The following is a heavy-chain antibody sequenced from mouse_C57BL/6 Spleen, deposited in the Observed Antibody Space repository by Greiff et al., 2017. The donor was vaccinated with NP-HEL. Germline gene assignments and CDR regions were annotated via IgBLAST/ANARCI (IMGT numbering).Heavy chain of an antibody. Sequence: VQLQQPGAELVKPGASVKLSCKASGYTFTSYWMQWVKQRPGQGLEWIGEIDPSDSYTNYNQKLKGKATLTVDTSSSTAYMQLSSLTSADSAVYYCAIYDGYYVDYAMDYWGQGTSVTVSS. CDR1: GYTFTSYW. V-gene: IGHV1-50*01. J-gene: IGHJ4*01. D-gene: IGHD2-3*01. CDR2: IDPSDSYT. CDR3: AIYDGYYVDYAMDY.